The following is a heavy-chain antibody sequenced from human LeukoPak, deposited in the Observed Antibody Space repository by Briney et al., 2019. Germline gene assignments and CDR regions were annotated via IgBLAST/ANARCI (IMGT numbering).Heavy chain of an antibody. J-gene: IGHJ3*02. CDR3: ARFASLYSRSWYYAFDI. CDR1: GYTFTSND. CDR2: INPSGGST. V-gene: IGHV1-46*01. D-gene: IGHD6-13*01. Sequence: ALVKVSCKASGYTFTSNDIHWVRQAPGQGLEWMGIINPSGGSTSYAQKFQGRVTMTRDTSTSTVYMELSSLRSEDTAVYYCARFASLYSRSWYYAFDIWGQGTMVTVSS.